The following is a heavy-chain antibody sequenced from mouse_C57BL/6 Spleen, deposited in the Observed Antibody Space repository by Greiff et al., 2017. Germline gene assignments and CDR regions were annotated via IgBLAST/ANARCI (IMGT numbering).Heavy chain of an antibody. D-gene: IGHD2-5*01. V-gene: IGHV5-16*01. J-gene: IGHJ2*01. CDR1: GFTFSDYY. CDR3: AREGGSNSPFDY. CDR2: INYDGSST. Sequence: EVMLVESEGGLVQPGSSMKLSCTASGFTFSDYYMAWVRQVPEKGLEWVANINYDGSSTYYLDSLKSRFIISRDNAKNILYLQMSSLKSEDTATYYCAREGGSNSPFDYWGQGTTLTVSS.